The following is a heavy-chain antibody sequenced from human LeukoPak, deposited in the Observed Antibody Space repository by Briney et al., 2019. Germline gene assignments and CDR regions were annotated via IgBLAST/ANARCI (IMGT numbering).Heavy chain of an antibody. V-gene: IGHV3-23*01. D-gene: IGHD3-22*01. CDR1: GFTFSSYA. CDR3: AKDGRGSSSGSPYYFDY. Sequence: GGSPRLSCAASGFTFSSYAMSWVRQAPGKGLEWVSAISGSGGSTYYADSVKGRFTISRDNSKNTLYLQMNSLRAEDTAVYYCAKDGRGSSSGSPYYFDYWGQGTLVTVSS. J-gene: IGHJ4*02. CDR2: ISGSGGST.